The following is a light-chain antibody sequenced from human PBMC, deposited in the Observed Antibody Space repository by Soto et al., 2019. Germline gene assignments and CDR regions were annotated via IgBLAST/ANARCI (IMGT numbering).Light chain of an antibody. J-gene: IGLJ2*01. CDR2: EGT. V-gene: IGLV2-14*02. CDR1: SSDVGSYDL. CDR3: QTWGTGFQV. Sequence: QSALTQPASVSGPPGQSIVISCNGSSSDVGSYDLVSWYLQYPGKAPKVIIFEGTKRPSGVSDRFSGSSSGAERYLIISSLQSEDEADYYCQTWGTGFQVFGGGTKVTVL.